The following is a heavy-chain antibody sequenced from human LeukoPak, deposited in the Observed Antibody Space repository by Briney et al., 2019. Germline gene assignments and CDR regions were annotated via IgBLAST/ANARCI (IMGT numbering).Heavy chain of an antibody. D-gene: IGHD6-19*01. CDR3: ARDLRYSSGWSASGMDV. CDR2: FHPEDGET. J-gene: IGHJ6*03. CDR1: GYTVTELS. V-gene: IGHV1-24*01. Sequence: ASVKVSCKVSGYTVTELSMHWVRQSPGKGLEWMGGFHPEDGETIYAQKFQGRVTMTEDTSTDTAYMELSRLRPEDTAVYYCARDLRYSSGWSASGMDVWGKGTTVTISS.